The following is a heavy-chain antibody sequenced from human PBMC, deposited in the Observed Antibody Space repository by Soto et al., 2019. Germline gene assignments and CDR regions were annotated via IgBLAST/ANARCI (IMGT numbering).Heavy chain of an antibody. D-gene: IGHD2-21*02. CDR3: ARDLPSYCGGDCLGWFDP. J-gene: IGHJ5*02. V-gene: IGHV4-59*01. CDR1: GGSISSYY. Sequence: SETLSLTCTVSGGSISSYYWSWIRQPPGKGLEWIGYIYYSGSTNYNPSLKSRVTISVDTSKNQFSLKLSSVTAADTAVYYCARDLPSYCGGDCLGWFDPWGQGTLVTVSS. CDR2: IYYSGST.